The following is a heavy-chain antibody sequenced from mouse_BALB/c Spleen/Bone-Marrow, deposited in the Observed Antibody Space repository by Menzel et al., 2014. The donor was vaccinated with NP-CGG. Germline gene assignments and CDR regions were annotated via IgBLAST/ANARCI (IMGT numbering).Heavy chain of an antibody. CDR3: VLITPVVSDY. Sequence: QVQLQQSGAELAKPGASVKMSCKASGYTFTTYWMHWVKQRPGQGLEWIGYINPSTGYTEYIQKFKDKATLTADKSSSTAYMHLNSPTSEDSSVYYCVLITPVVSDYWGQGTTLTVSS. J-gene: IGHJ2*01. D-gene: IGHD1-1*01. V-gene: IGHV1-7*01. CDR2: INPSTGYT. CDR1: GYTFTTYW.